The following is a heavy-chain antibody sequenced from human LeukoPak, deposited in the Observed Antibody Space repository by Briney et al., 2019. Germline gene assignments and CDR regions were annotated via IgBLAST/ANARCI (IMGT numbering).Heavy chain of an antibody. V-gene: IGHV1-18*01. CDR3: ARDLKNDSSGYHLGY. CDR1: GYTFTSYG. CDR2: ISAYNGNT. J-gene: IGHJ4*02. D-gene: IGHD3-22*01. Sequence: ASVKVSCKASGYTFTSYGISWVRQAPGQGLEWMGWISAYNGNTNYAQKLQGRVTMTTDTSTSTAYMELRSLRSDDTAVYYCARDLKNDSSGYHLGYWGQGTLVTVSS.